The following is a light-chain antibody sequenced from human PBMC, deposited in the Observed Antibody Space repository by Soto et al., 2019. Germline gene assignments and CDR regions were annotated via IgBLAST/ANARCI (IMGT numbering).Light chain of an antibody. V-gene: IGKV3-20*01. CDR1: QSVSSNH. CDR2: GAS. CDR3: QQFGGSPKT. Sequence: DIVLTQSPGTLSLSPGERATLSCRASQSVSSNHLAWYQQKPGQAPRLLIYGASFRATGIPDRFTGSGSGTDFTLTITRLEPEDFAVYYCQQFGGSPKTLGQGTKVDIK. J-gene: IGKJ1*01.